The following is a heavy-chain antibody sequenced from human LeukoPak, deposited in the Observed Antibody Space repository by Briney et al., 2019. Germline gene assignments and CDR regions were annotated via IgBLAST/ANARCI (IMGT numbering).Heavy chain of an antibody. J-gene: IGHJ6*03. CDR2: IYTSGST. D-gene: IGHD2-2*02. V-gene: IGHV4-4*07. Sequence: SETLSLTCTVSGGSISSYYWSWIRQPAGKGLEWIGRIYTSGSTNYNPSLKSRVTMSVDTSKNQFSLKLSSVTAADTAVYYCAREERRYCSSTSCYTRMVYYYYYMDVWGKGTTVTVSS. CDR1: GGSISSYY. CDR3: AREERRYCSSTSCYTRMVYYYYYMDV.